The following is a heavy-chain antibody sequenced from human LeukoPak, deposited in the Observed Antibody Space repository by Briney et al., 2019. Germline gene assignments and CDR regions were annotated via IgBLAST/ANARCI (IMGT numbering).Heavy chain of an antibody. CDR3: AKDLKSLYYDYPLNY. D-gene: IGHD3-3*01. CDR2: ISGSGGST. V-gene: IGHV3-23*01. CDR1: GFTFSNYA. Sequence: GGSLRLSCVASGFTFSNYAMSWVRQAPGKGLEWVSAISGSGGSTYYADSVKGRFTISRDNSKNTLYLQMNSLRAEDTAVYYCAKDLKSLYYDYPLNYWGQGTLVTVSS. J-gene: IGHJ4*02.